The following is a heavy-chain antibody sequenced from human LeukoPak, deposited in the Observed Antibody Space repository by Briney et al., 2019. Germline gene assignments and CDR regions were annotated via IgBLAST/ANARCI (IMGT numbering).Heavy chain of an antibody. D-gene: IGHD3-3*01. Sequence: ASVTVSCKASGYTFTSYGISWVRQAPGQGLEWMGWISAYNGNTNYAQKLQGRVTMTTDTSTSTAYMELRSLRSDDTAVYYCARDRHYDFWSGYSTQAHIDYWGQGTLVTVSS. CDR3: ARDRHYDFWSGYSTQAHIDY. CDR2: ISAYNGNT. V-gene: IGHV1-18*01. J-gene: IGHJ4*02. CDR1: GYTFTSYG.